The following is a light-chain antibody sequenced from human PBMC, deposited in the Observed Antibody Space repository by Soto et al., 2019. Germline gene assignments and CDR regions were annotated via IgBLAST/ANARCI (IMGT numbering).Light chain of an antibody. CDR1: QDVSSK. Sequence: EIVMTQSPATLSVSPGERATLSCRASQDVSSKLSSYQQQPAHDPSLLIYCATTRAATIPARFSGSGSGRQFTLPTSSLQSEDFAVYYCQQCNDSPPWTFGQGTKVDIK. V-gene: IGKV3-15*01. CDR2: CAT. J-gene: IGKJ1*01. CDR3: QQCNDSPPWT.